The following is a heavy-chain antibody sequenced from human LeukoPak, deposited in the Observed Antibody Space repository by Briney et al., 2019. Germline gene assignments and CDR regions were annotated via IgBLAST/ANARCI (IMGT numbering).Heavy chain of an antibody. D-gene: IGHD6-19*01. CDR3: ARLSTAVAGNLFDY. J-gene: IGHJ4*02. V-gene: IGHV4-34*01. CDR2: GSESGGT. CDR1: GGSLNGHY. Sequence: SETLSLTCAVYGGSLNGHYWSWIRQPPGKGLEWIGEGSESGGTKFNPSLKSRVTISVDTSKNQFSLNQISVTAADTAVYYCARLSTAVAGNLFDYWGQGTLVTVSS.